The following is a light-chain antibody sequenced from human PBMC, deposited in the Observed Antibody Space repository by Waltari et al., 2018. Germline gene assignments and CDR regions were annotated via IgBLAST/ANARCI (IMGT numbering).Light chain of an antibody. CDR1: QSVSSN. CDR2: GAS. J-gene: IGKJ4*01. CDR3: QQYNNWPLT. V-gene: IGKV3-15*01. Sequence: VMTQSPATLSVSPGERATLSCRASQSVSSNLAWYQQKPGQAPRLLIYGASTRATGIPARFSGSGSGTEFTLTISSLQSEDFAVYYCQQYNNWPLTFGGGTKVEIK.